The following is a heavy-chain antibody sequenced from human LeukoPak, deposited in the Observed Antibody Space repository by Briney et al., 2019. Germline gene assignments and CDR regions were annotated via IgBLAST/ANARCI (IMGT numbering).Heavy chain of an antibody. V-gene: IGHV1-69*13. Sequence: GASVKVSCKAPGGTFSSYAISWVRQAPGQGLEWMGGIIPIFGTANYAQKFQGRVTITADESTSTAYMELSSLRSEDTAVYYCARSPVVVAATTNYYYYMDVWGKGTTVTISS. CDR1: GGTFSSYA. CDR3: ARSPVVVAATTNYYYYMDV. J-gene: IGHJ6*03. D-gene: IGHD2-15*01. CDR2: IIPIFGTA.